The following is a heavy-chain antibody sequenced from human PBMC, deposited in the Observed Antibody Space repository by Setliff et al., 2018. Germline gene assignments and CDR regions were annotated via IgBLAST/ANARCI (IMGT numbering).Heavy chain of an antibody. CDR2: INPSGDNT. CDR1: GYTFTNYH. Sequence: ASVKVSCKASGYTFTNYHMHWVRQAPGQGLEWMGVINPSGDNTNYAQNFQGRVTMTRDTSTGTAYMELSSLRSEDTAVYYCARGDFDSYFPLNAFDIWGQGTMVTVS. CDR3: ARGDFDSYFPLNAFDI. J-gene: IGHJ3*02. V-gene: IGHV1-46*01. D-gene: IGHD2-21*01.